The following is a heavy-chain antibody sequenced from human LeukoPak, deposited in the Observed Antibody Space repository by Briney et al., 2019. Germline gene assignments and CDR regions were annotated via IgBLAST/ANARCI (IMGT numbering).Heavy chain of an antibody. Sequence: GGSLRLSCAVSGFTFSSYWMHWVRQAPGKGLVWVPRISSDESSTSYADSVKGRFTISRDNAKNTLYLHMNSLRAEDTAVYYCARTIAGAGSYYGGTGFDYWGQGTLVTVSS. V-gene: IGHV3-74*01. CDR3: ARTIAGAGSYYGGTGFDY. D-gene: IGHD6-19*01. CDR2: ISSDESST. CDR1: GFTFSSYW. J-gene: IGHJ4*02.